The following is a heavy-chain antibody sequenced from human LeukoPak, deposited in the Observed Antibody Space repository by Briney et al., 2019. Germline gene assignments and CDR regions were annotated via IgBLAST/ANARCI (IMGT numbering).Heavy chain of an antibody. D-gene: IGHD3-16*01. CDR1: GGSISSSSYY. J-gene: IGHJ4*02. Sequence: SETLSLTCTVSGGSISSSSYYWGWIRQPPGKGLEWIGSIYYSGSTYYNPSLKSRVTISVDTSKNQFSLKLSSVTAADTAVYYCARQDKEHFTIMIPPLYYFDYWGQGTLVTVSS. V-gene: IGHV4-39*07. CDR3: ARQDKEHFTIMIPPLYYFDY. CDR2: IYYSGST.